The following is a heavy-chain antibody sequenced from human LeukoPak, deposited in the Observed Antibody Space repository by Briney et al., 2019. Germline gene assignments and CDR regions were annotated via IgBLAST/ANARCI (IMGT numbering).Heavy chain of an antibody. J-gene: IGHJ4*02. CDR1: GFTFSNYG. Sequence: GGSLRLSCAASGFTFSNYGMSWVRQAPGKGLEWVSTISGSGGNSYYADSVKDRFTISRDNSKNTLYLQMNSLRAEDTAVYYCTKKITYYYETSGYDWGQGTLVTVSS. CDR2: ISGSGGNS. CDR3: TKKITYYYETSGYD. D-gene: IGHD3-22*01. V-gene: IGHV3-23*01.